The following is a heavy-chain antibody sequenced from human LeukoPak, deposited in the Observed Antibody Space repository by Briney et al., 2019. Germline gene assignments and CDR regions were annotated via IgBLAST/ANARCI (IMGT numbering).Heavy chain of an antibody. V-gene: IGHV1-69*04. D-gene: IGHD1-26*01. CDR2: IIPILGIA. CDR3: ARDFDSGSYYY. CDR1: GGTFSSYT. Sequence: SVKVSRKASGGTFSSYTISWVRQAPGQGLEWMGRIIPILGIANYAQKFQGRVTITADKSTSTAYMELSSLRSEDTAVYYCARDFDSGSYYYWGQGTLVTVSS. J-gene: IGHJ4*02.